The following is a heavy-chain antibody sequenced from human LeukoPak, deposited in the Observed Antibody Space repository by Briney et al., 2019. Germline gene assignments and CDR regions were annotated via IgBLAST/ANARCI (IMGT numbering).Heavy chain of an antibody. J-gene: IGHJ6*03. CDR2: TYISGST. CDR3: ARDQDYHYGSGSYSGFDYYYYMDV. D-gene: IGHD3-10*01. V-gene: IGHV4-4*07. CDR1: GGSISSYC. Sequence: SETLSLTCTVSGGSISSYCWSWIRQPAGKGLEWIGRTYISGSTNYNPSLKSRVTMSVDTSKNQFSLKLSSVTAADTAVYYCARDQDYHYGSGSYSGFDYYYYMDVWGKGTTVTVSS.